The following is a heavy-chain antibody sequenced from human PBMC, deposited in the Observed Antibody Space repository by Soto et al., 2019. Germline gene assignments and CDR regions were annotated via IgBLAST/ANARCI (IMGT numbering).Heavy chain of an antibody. CDR2: SHYSGNI. CDR1: GGSISSRTNY. Sequence: AETLSLTCTVSGGSISSRTNYWGWIRQPPGQGLEGIGTSHYSGNIDDNPSLKNRGTISVDTAKDHFALKLSSGTAADTAVEYCARAFLTGESSYGPRYSFDSWGQGTLVTVSS. J-gene: IGHJ4*02. D-gene: IGHD5-18*01. CDR3: ARAFLTGESSYGPRYSFDS. V-gene: IGHV4-39*02.